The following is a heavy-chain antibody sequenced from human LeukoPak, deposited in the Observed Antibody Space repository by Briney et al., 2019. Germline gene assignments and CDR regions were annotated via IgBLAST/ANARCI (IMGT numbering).Heavy chain of an antibody. D-gene: IGHD6-13*01. CDR3: AKDWADSSSWKLYYYYGMDV. CDR2: IRYDGSNK. CDR1: GFTFSSYV. Sequence: GGSLRLSCAASGFTFSSYVMHWVRQAPGKGLEWVAFIRYDGSNKYYADSVKGRFTISRDNSKNTLYLQMNSLRAEDTAVYYCAKDWADSSSWKLYYYYGMDVWGQGNTVTVSS. J-gene: IGHJ6*02. V-gene: IGHV3-30*02.